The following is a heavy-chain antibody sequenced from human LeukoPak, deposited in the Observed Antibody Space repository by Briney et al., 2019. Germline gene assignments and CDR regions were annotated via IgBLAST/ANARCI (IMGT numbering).Heavy chain of an antibody. CDR3: ARTREELLWFGELFSY. D-gene: IGHD3-10*01. J-gene: IGHJ4*02. CDR1: VYTFTSYG. V-gene: IGHV1-18*01. Sequence: GASVNVSCKASVYTFTSYGISWVRQAPGQGLEWMGWISAYNGNTNYAQKLQGRVTMTTDTSTSTAYMELRSLRSDDTAVYYCARTREELLWFGELFSYWGQGTLVTVSS. CDR2: ISAYNGNT.